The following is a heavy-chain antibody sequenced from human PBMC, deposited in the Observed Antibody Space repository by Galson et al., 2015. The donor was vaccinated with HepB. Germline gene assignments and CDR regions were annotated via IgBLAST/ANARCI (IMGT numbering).Heavy chain of an antibody. V-gene: IGHV3-7*03. Sequence: SLRLSCAASGFTFSSYWMSWVRQAPGKGLEWVANIKQDGSEKYYVDSVKGRFTISRDNAKNSLYLQMNSLRAEDTAVYYCARKTYYYGSGSYYYFDYWGQGTLVTVSS. CDR2: IKQDGSEK. D-gene: IGHD3-10*01. CDR3: ARKTYYYGSGSYYYFDY. J-gene: IGHJ4*02. CDR1: GFTFSSYW.